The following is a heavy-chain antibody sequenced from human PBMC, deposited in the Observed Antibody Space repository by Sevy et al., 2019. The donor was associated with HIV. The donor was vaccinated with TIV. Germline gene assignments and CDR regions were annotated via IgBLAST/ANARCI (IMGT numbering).Heavy chain of an antibody. CDR3: ARSPPIVVVPGAPSWFDP. J-gene: IGHJ5*02. Sequence: SLTCAVHGGSFSGYYWNWIRQPPGKGLEWIGEINHSGSTNYNPSLKSRVTISVDTSKNQFSLMLSSVTAADTAVYYCARSPPIVVVPGAPSWFDPWGQGTLVTVSS. CDR2: INHSGST. CDR1: GGSFSGYY. D-gene: IGHD2-2*01. V-gene: IGHV4-34*01.